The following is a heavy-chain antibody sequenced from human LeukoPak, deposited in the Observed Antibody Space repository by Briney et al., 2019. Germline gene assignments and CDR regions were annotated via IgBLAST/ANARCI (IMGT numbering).Heavy chain of an antibody. J-gene: IGHJ5*02. CDR3: AREGEPTEYYYGSGSYWFDP. Sequence: SETLSLTCTVSGGSISSYYWSWIRRPPGKGLEWIGYIYYSGSTNYNPSLKSRVTISVDTSKNQFSLKLSSVAAADTAVYYCAREGEPTEYYYGSGSYWFDPWGQGTLVTVSS. D-gene: IGHD3-10*01. V-gene: IGHV4-59*01. CDR2: IYYSGST. CDR1: GGSISSYY.